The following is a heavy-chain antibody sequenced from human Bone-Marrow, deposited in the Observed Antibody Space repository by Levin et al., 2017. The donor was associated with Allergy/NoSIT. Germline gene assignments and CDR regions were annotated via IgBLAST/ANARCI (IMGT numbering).Heavy chain of an antibody. CDR1: GFTFSASA. Sequence: AGGSLRLSCAASGFTFSASAMHWVRQASGNGLEWVGRVRSKANSYATAYAASVEGRFTISRDDSKKTAYLQMNSLKIEDTAVYYCTASIRTYCSCGRCHSDYYYYGMDVWGQGTTVTVSS. CDR2: VRSKANSYAT. D-gene: IGHD2-15*01. V-gene: IGHV3-73*01. J-gene: IGHJ6*02. CDR3: TASIRTYCSCGRCHSDYYYYGMDV.